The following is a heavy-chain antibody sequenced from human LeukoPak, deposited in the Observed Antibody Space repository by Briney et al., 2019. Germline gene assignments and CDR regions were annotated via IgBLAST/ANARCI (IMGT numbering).Heavy chain of an antibody. Sequence: PSETLSLTCTVSGGSISSYYWSWIRQPPGKGLEWIGYIYYSGSTNYNPSLKSRVTISVDTSKNQFSLKLSSVTAADTAVYYCARTRIAAAAPFDYWGQETLVTVSS. CDR1: GGSISSYY. CDR2: IYYSGST. D-gene: IGHD6-13*01. CDR3: ARTRIAAAAPFDY. V-gene: IGHV4-59*01. J-gene: IGHJ4*02.